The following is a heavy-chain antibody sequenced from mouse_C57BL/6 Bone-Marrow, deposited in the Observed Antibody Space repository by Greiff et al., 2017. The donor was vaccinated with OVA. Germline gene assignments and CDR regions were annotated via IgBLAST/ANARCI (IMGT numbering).Heavy chain of an antibody. CDR2: IDPSDSYT. CDR3: ARTYYGNYWYFDY. Sequence: QVQLQQSGAELVMPGASVNLSGKASGYPFTSYWMHWVRQRPGKGLEGIGEIDPSDSYTNYNQKFKGKSTLTVDKSSSTAYMQLSSLTSEDSAVYYCARTYYGNYWYFDYWGQGTTLTVSS. J-gene: IGHJ2*01. D-gene: IGHD2-10*01. V-gene: IGHV1-69*01. CDR1: GYPFTSYW.